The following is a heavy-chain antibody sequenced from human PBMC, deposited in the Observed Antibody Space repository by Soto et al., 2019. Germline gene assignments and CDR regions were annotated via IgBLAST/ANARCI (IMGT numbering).Heavy chain of an antibody. CDR1: GFTFSSYG. V-gene: IGHV3-30*18. CDR3: AKAMVVVTAISGGGGFDK. J-gene: IGHJ3*02. CDR2: ISYDGSNK. Sequence: GGSLRLSCAASGFTFSSYGMHWVRQAPGKGLEWVAVISYDGSNKYCADSVKGRFTISRDNSKNTLYLQMNSLRAEDAAVYYCAKAMVVVTAISGGGGFDKWGQGTLVTVS. D-gene: IGHD2-21*02.